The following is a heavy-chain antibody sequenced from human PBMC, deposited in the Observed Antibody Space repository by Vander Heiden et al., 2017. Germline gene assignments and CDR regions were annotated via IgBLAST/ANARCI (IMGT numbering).Heavy chain of an antibody. CDR2: VKSKYDGWTT. J-gene: IGHJ4*02. V-gene: IGHV3-15*07. CDR1: GFTFSSAW. CDR3: STGGSVGDY. Sequence: EVQLVESGGGLVKPGGSLRLSCAASGFTFSSAWMNWVRQAPGKGLEWVGRVKSKYDGWTTDYAAPVKGRFTISRDDSKNTAYLQMNNLSTEDTAVYYCSTGGSVGDYWGQGTLVTVSS.